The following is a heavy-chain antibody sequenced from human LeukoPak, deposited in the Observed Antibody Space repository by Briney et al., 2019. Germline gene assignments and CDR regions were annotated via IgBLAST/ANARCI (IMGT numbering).Heavy chain of an antibody. V-gene: IGHV1-3*01. J-gene: IGHJ4*02. CDR3: ARGPPWELHDY. CDR2: INAGNGNT. D-gene: IGHD1-26*01. Sequence: ASVKVSCKASGYTFTSYYMHWVRQAPGQRLEWMGWINAGNGNTKYSQKFQGRVTITRDTSASTAYMELSSLRSEDTAVYYCARGPPWELHDYWGQGTLVTVSS. CDR1: GYTFTSYY.